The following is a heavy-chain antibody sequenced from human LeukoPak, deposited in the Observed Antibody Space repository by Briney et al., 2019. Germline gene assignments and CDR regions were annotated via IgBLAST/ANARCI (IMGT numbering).Heavy chain of an antibody. V-gene: IGHV4-39*07. CDR1: GGSISSSSYY. CDR3: ARGASSRRFDY. CDR2: INHSGST. J-gene: IGHJ4*02. D-gene: IGHD6-13*01. Sequence: SETLSLTCTVSGGSISSSSYYWSWIRQPPGKGLEWIGEINHSGSTNYNPSLKSRVTISVDTSKNQFSLKLSSVTAADTAVYYCARGASSRRFDYWGQGTLVTVSS.